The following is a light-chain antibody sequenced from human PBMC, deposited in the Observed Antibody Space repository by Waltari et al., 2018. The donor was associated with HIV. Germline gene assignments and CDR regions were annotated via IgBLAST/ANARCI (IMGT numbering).Light chain of an antibody. CDR3: SSYTRSTRTTAWL. J-gene: IGLJ2*01. V-gene: IGLV2-14*03. CDR1: ASAIGDYNY. Sequence: QSALTQPAPVSGAPGQSITISCTGTASAIGDYNYVHWSQQHPGKAPKLVIYDVSNRHSGISTRVSGSKSGTTASLTISGLQAEDEAVYYCSSYTRSTRTTAWLFGGGTRLTVL. CDR2: DVS.